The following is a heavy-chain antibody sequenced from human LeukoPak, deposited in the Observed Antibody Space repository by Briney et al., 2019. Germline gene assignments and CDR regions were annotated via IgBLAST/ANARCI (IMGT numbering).Heavy chain of an antibody. V-gene: IGHV3-30-3*01. CDR2: ISYDGSNK. CDR3: ATCLEELRYFDWLGLPDY. CDR1: GFTFSSYA. Sequence: QTGGSLRLSCAASGFTFSSYAMHWVRQAPGKGLEWVAVISYDGSNKYYADSVKGRFTISRDNSKNTLYLQMNSLRAEDTAVYYCATCLEELRYFDWLGLPDYWGQGTLVTVSS. J-gene: IGHJ4*02. D-gene: IGHD3-9*01.